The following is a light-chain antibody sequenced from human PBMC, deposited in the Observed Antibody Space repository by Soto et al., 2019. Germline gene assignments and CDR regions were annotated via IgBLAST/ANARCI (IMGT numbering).Light chain of an antibody. CDR2: GAS. CDR3: LQYKNWPIT. CDR1: QSVSSN. Sequence: EIVLTQSPGTLSLSPGERATLSCRASQSVSSNLAWYQQKPGQAPRLLIYGASTRATGIPARFSGSGSGTEFTLTISSLQSEDFAVYYCLQYKNWPITFGQGTRLEIK. J-gene: IGKJ5*01. V-gene: IGKV3-15*01.